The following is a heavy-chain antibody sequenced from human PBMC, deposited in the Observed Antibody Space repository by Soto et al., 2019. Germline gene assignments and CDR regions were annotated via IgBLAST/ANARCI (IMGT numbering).Heavy chain of an antibody. Sequence: GGSLRLSCAASGFTFSSYSMNWVRQAPGKGLEWVSYISSSSSTIYYADSVKGRFTISRDNAKNSLYLQMNSLRDEDTAVYYCARESPWCSTSCYPLGCFDPWGQGTLLTVSS. V-gene: IGHV3-48*02. CDR1: GFTFSSYS. J-gene: IGHJ5*02. CDR3: ARESPWCSTSCYPLGCFDP. CDR2: ISSSSSTI. D-gene: IGHD2-2*01.